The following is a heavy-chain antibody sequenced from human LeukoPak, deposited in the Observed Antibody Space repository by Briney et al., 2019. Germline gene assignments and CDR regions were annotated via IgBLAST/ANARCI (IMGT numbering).Heavy chain of an antibody. CDR2: IKQDGSEK. J-gene: IGHJ4*02. D-gene: IGHD5-24*01. CDR3: AREGDGYLVDY. V-gene: IGHV3-7*01. CDR1: GITFSGYW. Sequence: GGSLRLSCAASGITFSGYWMSWVRQAPGKGLEWVANIKQDGSEKYYVDSVKGRFTISRDNAKNSLYLQMNSLRAEDTAVYYCAREGDGYLVDYWGQGTLVTVSS.